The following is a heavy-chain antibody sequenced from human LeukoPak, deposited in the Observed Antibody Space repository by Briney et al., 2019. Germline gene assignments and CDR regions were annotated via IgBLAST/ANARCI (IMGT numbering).Heavy chain of an antibody. CDR3: GRDVNWNQIDY. CDR1: GFTFNNHW. V-gene: IGHV3-74*01. CDR2: INTDGRTT. J-gene: IGHJ4*02. Sequence: GGSLRLSCAASGFTFNNHWMHWVRQAPGKGLVWISRINTDGRTTDYADSVKGRFTISRNNAKNTLYLQMNSLRAEDTAVYYCGRDVNWNQIDYWGQGSLVTVSS. D-gene: IGHD1-20*01.